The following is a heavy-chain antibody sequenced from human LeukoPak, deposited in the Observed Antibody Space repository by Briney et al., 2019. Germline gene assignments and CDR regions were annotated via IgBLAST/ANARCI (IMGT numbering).Heavy chain of an antibody. D-gene: IGHD4-17*01. CDR1: GGSISSGSYY. Sequence: PSETLSLTCTVSGGSISSGSYYWSRIRQPAGKGLEWIGRIYTSGSTDYNPSLKSRVTISVDTSKNQFSLKLSSVTAADTAVYYCARAPMEGDYAFDYWGQGTLVAVSS. V-gene: IGHV4-61*02. CDR3: ARAPMEGDYAFDY. CDR2: IYTSGST. J-gene: IGHJ4*02.